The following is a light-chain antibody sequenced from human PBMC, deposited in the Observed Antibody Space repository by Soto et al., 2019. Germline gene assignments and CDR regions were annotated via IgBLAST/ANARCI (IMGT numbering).Light chain of an antibody. J-gene: IGLJ1*01. CDR2: DVS. V-gene: IGLV2-11*01. CDR3: CSYADSSYV. CDR1: SSDVGGYNY. Sequence: QSALTQPRSVSGCPGQSVTISGTGTSSDVGGYNYVSWYQQYPAKAPKLMIYDVSQRPSGVPDRFSGSKSGNTASLTISGLQAEDEADYYCCSYADSSYVFGTGTKVTVL.